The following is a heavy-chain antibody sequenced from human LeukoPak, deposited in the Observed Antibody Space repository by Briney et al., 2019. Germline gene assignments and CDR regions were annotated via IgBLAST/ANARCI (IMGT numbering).Heavy chain of an antibody. CDR1: GYTFTTYW. Sequence: GESLKISCQGSGYTFTTYWIGWVRQMPGKGLEWMGIIHPGDSDIRYSSSFKGQVTISADKSISTAYLQWSNLKASDTAMYYCARQITISHFDYWGQGTLVTVSS. CDR3: ARQITISHFDY. J-gene: IGHJ4*02. D-gene: IGHD3-3*01. CDR2: IHPGDSDI. V-gene: IGHV5-51*01.